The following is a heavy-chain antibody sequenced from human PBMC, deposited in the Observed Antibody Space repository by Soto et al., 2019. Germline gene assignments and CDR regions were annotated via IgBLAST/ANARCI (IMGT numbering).Heavy chain of an antibody. CDR1: GYTFTDYA. CDR2: MNAGVGNT. CDR3: ARDTGYTFGSLNY. J-gene: IGHJ4*02. D-gene: IGHD5-18*01. V-gene: IGHV1-3*01. Sequence: HVELMQSGADVKKPGASVTISCKASGYTFTDYALHWVRQAPGQRLEWMGWMNAGVGNTLYSQKFQGRITITRDPSESTAYMELNSLNSEDTAIYYCARDTGYTFGSLNYWGPGTLVTVSS.